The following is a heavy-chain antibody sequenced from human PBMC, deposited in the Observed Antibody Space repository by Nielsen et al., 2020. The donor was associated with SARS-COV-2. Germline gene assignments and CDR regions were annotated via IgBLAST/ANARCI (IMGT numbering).Heavy chain of an antibody. CDR3: AKRSGYTSGWYGDY. CDR1: GFTFSDYY. CDR2: ITSSSTYT. V-gene: IGHV3-11*03. Sequence: GESLKISCVGSGFTFSDYYMSWVRQAPGKGLEWVSYITSSSTYTNYADSVKGRFTISRDNAKNSLSLQMNSLRAEDTAVYYCAKRSGYTSGWYGDYWGQGTLVTVSS. J-gene: IGHJ4*02. D-gene: IGHD6-19*01.